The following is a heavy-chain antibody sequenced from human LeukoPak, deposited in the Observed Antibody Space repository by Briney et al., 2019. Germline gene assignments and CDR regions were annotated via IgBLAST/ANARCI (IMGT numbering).Heavy chain of an antibody. J-gene: IGHJ5*02. CDR1: GFTFSNYW. CDR3: ARGSGWYFP. CDR2: IKQDGSEN. D-gene: IGHD6-19*01. V-gene: IGHV3-7*01. Sequence: GGSLRLSCAASGFTFSNYWMSWVRQAPGKGLEWVANIKQDGSENYYVDSVKGRFTISRDNAKNSLYLQMNSLRAEDTAVYYCARGSGWYFPWGQGTQVTVSS.